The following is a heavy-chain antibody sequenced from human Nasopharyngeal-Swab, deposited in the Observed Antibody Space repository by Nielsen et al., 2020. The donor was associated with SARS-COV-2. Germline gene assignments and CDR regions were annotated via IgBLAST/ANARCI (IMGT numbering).Heavy chain of an antibody. CDR2: IKHDGSET. Sequence: GESLKISCAASGFTFSNYWMSWVRQAPGKGLEWVASIKHDGSETYYVDSLKGRFTISRDNAKKSLYLQMTSLRAEDTAVYYCARDDDYGDYWGQGTLVTVSS. J-gene: IGHJ4*02. V-gene: IGHV3-7*01. CDR3: ARDDDYGDY. CDR1: GFTFSNYW.